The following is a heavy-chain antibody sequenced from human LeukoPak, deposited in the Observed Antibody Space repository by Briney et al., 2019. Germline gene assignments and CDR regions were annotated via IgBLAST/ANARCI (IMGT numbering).Heavy chain of an antibody. D-gene: IGHD6-13*01. CDR2: ISSSSSYI. J-gene: IGHJ3*02. CDR1: GFTFSSYS. V-gene: IGHV3-21*01. CDR3: ASPYRALIAADGTEDAFDI. Sequence: PGGSLRLSCAASGFTFSSYSMNWVRQAPGKGLEWVSSISSSSSYIYYADSVKGRFTISRDNAKNSLYLQMNSLRAEDTAVYYSASPYRALIAADGTEDAFDIWGQGTMVTVSS.